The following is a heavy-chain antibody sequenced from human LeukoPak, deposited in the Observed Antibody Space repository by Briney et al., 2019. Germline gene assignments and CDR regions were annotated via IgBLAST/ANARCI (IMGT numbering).Heavy chain of an antibody. CDR2: IIPILGIA. CDR1: GGTFSSYT. V-gene: IGHV1-69*04. J-gene: IGHJ4*02. Sequence: SVKVSXKASGGTFSSYTISWVRQAPGQGLEWIGRIIPILGIANYAQKFQGRVTITADKSTSRAYMELSSLRSEDTAVYYCARDGGASGYSYGYTPLDYWGQGTLVTVSS. D-gene: IGHD5-18*01. CDR3: ARDGGASGYSYGYTPLDY.